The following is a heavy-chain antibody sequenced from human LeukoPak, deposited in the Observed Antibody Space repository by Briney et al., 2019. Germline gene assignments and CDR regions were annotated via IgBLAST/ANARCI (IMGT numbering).Heavy chain of an antibody. J-gene: IGHJ4*02. CDR2: IYYSGST. D-gene: IGHD3-10*01. CDR3: ARPRDASGSPQEYYFDY. V-gene: IGHV4-39*01. Sequence: PSETLSLTCTVSGGSISSSSYYWGWIRQPPGKGLEWIGSIYYSGSTYYNPSLKSRVTISVDTSKNQFSLKLSSVTAADTAVYYCARPRDASGSPQEYYFDYWGQGTLVTVSS. CDR1: GGSISSSSYY.